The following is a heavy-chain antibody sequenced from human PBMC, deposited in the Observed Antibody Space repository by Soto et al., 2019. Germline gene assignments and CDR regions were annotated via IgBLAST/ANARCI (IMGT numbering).Heavy chain of an antibody. J-gene: IGHJ4*02. D-gene: IGHD5-12*01. CDR3: ACTSGYDLGYFDY. V-gene: IGHV1-46*03. CDR2: INPSGGST. Sequence: QVQLVQSGAEVKKPGASVKVSCKASGYTFTSYYMHWMRQAPGQGLEWMGIINPSGGSTSYAQKFQGRVTMTRDTSTSTGYMELSSLRSEYTAVYYCACTSGYDLGYFDYWGQGTLVTFSS. CDR1: GYTFTSYY.